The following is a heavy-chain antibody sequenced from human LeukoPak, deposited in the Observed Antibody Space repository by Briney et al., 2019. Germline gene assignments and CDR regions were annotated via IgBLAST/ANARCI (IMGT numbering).Heavy chain of an antibody. CDR3: AREVVDWNDVPCFDY. D-gene: IGHD1-1*01. V-gene: IGHV1-69*04. J-gene: IGHJ4*02. CDR1: GGTFSSYA. Sequence: ASVKVSCKASGGTFSSYAISWVRQAPGQGLEWMGRIVLILGIANYAQKFQGRVTITADKSTSTAYMELSSLRSEDTAVYYCAREVVDWNDVPCFDYWGQGALVTVSS. CDR2: IVLILGIA.